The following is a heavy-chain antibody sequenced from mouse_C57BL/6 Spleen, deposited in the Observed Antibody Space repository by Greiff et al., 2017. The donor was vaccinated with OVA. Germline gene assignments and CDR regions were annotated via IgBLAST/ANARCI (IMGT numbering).Heavy chain of an antibody. J-gene: IGHJ2*01. CDR3: ARLGGYDYDRGGPPDY. CDR2: ISSGGSYT. D-gene: IGHD2-4*01. Sequence: EVKLQESGGDLVKPGGSLKLSCAASGFTFSSYGMSWVRQTPDKRLEWVATISSGGSYTYYPDSVKGRFTISRDNAKNTLYLQMSSLKSEDTAMYYWARLGGYDYDRGGPPDYWGQGTTLTVTS. CDR1: GFTFSSYG. V-gene: IGHV5-6*01.